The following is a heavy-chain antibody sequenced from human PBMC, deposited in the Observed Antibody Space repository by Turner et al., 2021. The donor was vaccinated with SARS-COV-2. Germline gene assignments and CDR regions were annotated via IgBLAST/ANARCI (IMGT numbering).Heavy chain of an antibody. CDR3: ARLVVTLDYYYGMDV. V-gene: IGHV4-39*01. D-gene: IGHD2-21*02. J-gene: IGHJ6*02. Sequence: QLELQESGPGVATPAETVSLPGTGCAGSIISSSYYWGWVRQPPGKGLECIGSIYYGGRTYYTPSLKRRVTISVDTSKNQFSLKLSSVTAAAAAVYYCARLVVTLDYYYGMDVWGQGTTVTVSS. CDR2: IYYGGRT. CDR1: AGSIISSSYY.